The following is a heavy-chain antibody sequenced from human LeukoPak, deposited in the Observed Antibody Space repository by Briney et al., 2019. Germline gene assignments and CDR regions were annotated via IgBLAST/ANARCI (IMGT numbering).Heavy chain of an antibody. CDR2: VYYSGRA. CDR3: ARLRKGRYFDYFFEY. V-gene: IGHV4-39*02. D-gene: IGHD3-9*01. J-gene: IGHJ4*02. Sequence: SETLSLTCTVSGGSVSTINSYWGWIRQPPGKGLEWIGNVYYSGRANYSPSLRSQVTMSVDTSKNRFSLKMTSVTAADTAVYFCARLRKGRYFDYFFEYWGQGTLVTVSS. CDR1: GGSVSTINSY.